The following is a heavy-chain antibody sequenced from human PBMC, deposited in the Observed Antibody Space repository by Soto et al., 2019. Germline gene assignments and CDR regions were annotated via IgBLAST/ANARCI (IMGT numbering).Heavy chain of an antibody. D-gene: IGHD6-19*01. J-gene: IGHJ4*02. CDR3: AKDFSREEVAGWYDY. CDR2: ISSSGRRT. CDR1: GFTFASFG. Sequence: PGGSLRLSCGPSGFTFASFGMGWVRQAPGKGLYWVSGISSSGRRTYYADSVKGRFTISIDNSKNTLYLQMNSLRAEDTAVYYCAKDFSREEVAGWYDYWGQGTLVTVSS. V-gene: IGHV3-23*01.